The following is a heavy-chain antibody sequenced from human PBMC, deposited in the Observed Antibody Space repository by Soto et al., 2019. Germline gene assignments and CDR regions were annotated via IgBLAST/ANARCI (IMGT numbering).Heavy chain of an antibody. CDR2: ISGSGGST. CDR1: GFTFSSYA. CDR3: AKMGNAGYCSGGSCYENYYYGMDV. Sequence: GESLKISCAASGFTFSSYAMSWVRQAPGKGLEWVSAISGSGGSTYYADSVKGRFTISRDNSKNTLYLQMNSLRAEDTAVYYCAKMGNAGYCSGGSCYENYYYGMDVWGQGXTVTVSS. V-gene: IGHV3-23*01. D-gene: IGHD2-15*01. J-gene: IGHJ6*02.